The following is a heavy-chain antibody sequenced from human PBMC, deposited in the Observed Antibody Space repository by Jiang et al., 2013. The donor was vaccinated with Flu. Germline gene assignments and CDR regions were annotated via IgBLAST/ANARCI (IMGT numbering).Heavy chain of an antibody. J-gene: IGHJ4*02. Sequence: LEWMGIIYPGDSDTRYSPSFQGQVTISADKSISTAYLQWSSLKASDTAMYYCARHVVVTKEFDYWGQGTLVTVSS. CDR3: ARHVVVTKEFDY. CDR2: IYPGDSDT. D-gene: IGHD2-15*01. V-gene: IGHV5-51*01.